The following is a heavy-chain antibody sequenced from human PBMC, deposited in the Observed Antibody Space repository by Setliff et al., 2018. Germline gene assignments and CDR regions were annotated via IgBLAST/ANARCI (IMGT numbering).Heavy chain of an antibody. CDR1: GYALTDSV. CDR3: TKDLNRWVGEFAFDV. CDR2: ISGYSGNT. J-gene: IGHJ3*01. Sequence: ASVKVSCKTSGYALTDSVVSWVRQAPGQGLEWVGWISGYSGNTYYAQRLQGRVTLTTDTSTNTAYLELRSLRPDDTAVYYCTKDLNRWVGEFAFDVWGQGTMVTVSS. V-gene: IGHV1-18*01. D-gene: IGHD3-10*01.